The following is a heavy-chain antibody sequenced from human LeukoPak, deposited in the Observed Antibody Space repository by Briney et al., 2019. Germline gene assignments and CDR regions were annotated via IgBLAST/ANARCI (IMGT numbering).Heavy chain of an antibody. V-gene: IGHV1-2*02. D-gene: IGHD1-26*01. CDR2: INPSSGGT. CDR1: GYTFTGYY. J-gene: IGHJ3*02. CDR3: ARGGPSGSYYAPDAFDI. Sequence: ASVKVSCKASGYTFTGYYMHWVRQAPGQGLEWMGWINPSSGGTNYAQKFQGRVTMTRDTSISTAYMELSRPRSDDTAVYYCARGGPSGSYYAPDAFDIWGQGTMVTVSS.